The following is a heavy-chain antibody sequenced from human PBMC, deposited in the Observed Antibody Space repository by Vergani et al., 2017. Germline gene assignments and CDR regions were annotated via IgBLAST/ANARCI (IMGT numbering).Heavy chain of an antibody. Sequence: QVQLQESGPGLVKPSETLSLTCTVSGGSISSYYWSWIRQPPGKGLEWIGYIYYSGSTNYNPSLKSRVTISVDTSKNQFSLKLSSVTAADTAVYYCAREGDYYGSGSYYNYYGMDVWGQGP. D-gene: IGHD3-10*01. CDR3: AREGDYYGSGSYYNYYGMDV. CDR1: GGSISSYY. CDR2: IYYSGST. J-gene: IGHJ6*02. V-gene: IGHV4-59*01.